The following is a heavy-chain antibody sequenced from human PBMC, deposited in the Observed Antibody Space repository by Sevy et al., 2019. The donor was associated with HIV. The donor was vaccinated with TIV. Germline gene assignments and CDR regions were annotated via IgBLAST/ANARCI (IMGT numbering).Heavy chain of an antibody. CDR3: RTDVHLGDFGVWDD. V-gene: IGHV1-24*01. J-gene: IGHJ4*02. CDR1: EYSLNELS. D-gene: IGHD4-17*01. Sequence: ASVKVSCKVFEYSLNELSIHWVRQAPGKGLEWMGGFDPQRGKIIYAQKFQGRVTMTEDTSTETAYMELSNLRSEDTAVYFGRTDVHLGDFGVWDDGGQGTRVAVSS. CDR2: FDPQRGKI.